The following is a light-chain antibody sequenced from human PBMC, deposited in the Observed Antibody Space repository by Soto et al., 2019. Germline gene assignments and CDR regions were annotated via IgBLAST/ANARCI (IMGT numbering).Light chain of an antibody. CDR3: CSYAGRDTLYV. Sequence: QSVLTQPRSMSGSPGQAVTLSCTGTRTDFGGYNYVSWYQQHPGKVPKLMIYDVSKRPSGVPDRFSGSKSGNTASLTISGLQAEDEADYYCCSYAGRDTLYVFGSGTKVTVL. V-gene: IGLV2-11*01. CDR1: RTDFGGYNY. CDR2: DVS. J-gene: IGLJ1*01.